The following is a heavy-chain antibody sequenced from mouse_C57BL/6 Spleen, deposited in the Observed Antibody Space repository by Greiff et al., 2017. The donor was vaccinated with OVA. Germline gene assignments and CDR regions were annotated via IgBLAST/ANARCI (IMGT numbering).Heavy chain of an antibody. CDR2: ISDGGSYT. D-gene: IGHD2-2*01. J-gene: IGHJ3*01. CDR1: GFTFSSYA. CDR3: ARDPLSTMVTTGPFAY. V-gene: IGHV5-4*01. Sequence: EVNLVESGGGLVKPGGSLKLSCAASGFTFSSYAMSWVRQTPEKRLEWVATISDGGSYTYYPDNVKGRFTISRDNAKNNLYLQMSHLKSEDTAMYYCARDPLSTMVTTGPFAYWGQGTLVTVSA.